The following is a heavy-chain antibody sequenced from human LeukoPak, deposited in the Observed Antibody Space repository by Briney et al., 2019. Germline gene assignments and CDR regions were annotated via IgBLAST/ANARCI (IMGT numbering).Heavy chain of an antibody. J-gene: IGHJ4*02. D-gene: IGHD1/OR15-1a*01. CDR2: IIPIFGTA. V-gene: IGHV1-69*05. CDR1: GGTFSSYA. Sequence: SVKVSCKASGGTFSSYAISWVRQAPGQGLEWMGRIIPIFGTANYAQKFQGRVTITTDESTSTAYMELSRLRSEDTAVYYCARAGVLTGTPSDGYWGQGILVTVSS. CDR3: ARAGVLTGTPSDGY.